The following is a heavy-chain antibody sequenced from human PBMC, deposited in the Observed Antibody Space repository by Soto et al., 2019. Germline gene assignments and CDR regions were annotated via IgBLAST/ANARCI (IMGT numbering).Heavy chain of an antibody. J-gene: IGHJ4*02. CDR2: IYYSGST. V-gene: IGHV4-39*01. CDR3: ACGGNYALFDY. D-gene: IGHD4-4*01. CDR1: GGSISSSSYY. Sequence: QLQLQESGPGLVKPSETLSLTCTVSGGSISSSSYYWGWIRQPPGKGLEWIGSIYYSGSTYYNPSLKSRVTISVDTSKNQFSLKLSSVTAADTAVYYCACGGNYALFDYWGQGTLVTVSS.